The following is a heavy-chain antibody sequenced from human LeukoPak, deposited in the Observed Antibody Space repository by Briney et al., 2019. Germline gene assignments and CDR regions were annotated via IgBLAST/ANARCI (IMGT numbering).Heavy chain of an antibody. CDR1: GGSISSYY. V-gene: IGHV4-59*01. CDR2: IYHTGST. Sequence: PSETLSLTCIVSGGSISSYYWSWIRQPPGKGLEWIGYIYHTGSTKYNPSLKSRVTISVDTSKNQFSLKLSSVTAADTAVYYCARQYYYESSGFWYWGQGTLVTVSS. D-gene: IGHD3-22*01. J-gene: IGHJ4*02. CDR3: ARQYYYESSGFWY.